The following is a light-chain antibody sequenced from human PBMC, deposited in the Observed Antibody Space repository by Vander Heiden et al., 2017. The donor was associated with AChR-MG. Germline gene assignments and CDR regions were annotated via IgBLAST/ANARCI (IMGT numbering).Light chain of an antibody. CDR2: AAS. J-gene: IGKJ4*02. CDR3: QHKYSTPPLT. CDR1: QSISNY. V-gene: IGKV1-39*01. Sequence: DIQMTQSQSSLSASVGDRVTITCRASQSISNYLTWYQQKPGKAPRLLIYAASSLQSEVPSSCSGSGSGTDVTLTISSLQPEDYAAYYYQHKYSTPPLTFGGGTKVEIK.